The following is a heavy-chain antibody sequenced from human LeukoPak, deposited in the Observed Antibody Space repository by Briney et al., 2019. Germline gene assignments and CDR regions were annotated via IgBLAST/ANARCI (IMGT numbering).Heavy chain of an antibody. CDR3: ARDLKMGYSSGRYSWGTGSSNDY. CDR1: GYTFFNYA. CDR2: INTRNGNT. Sequence: ASVKVSCKASGYTFFNYAIHWVRQAPGQRLEWMGWINTRNGNTEYSQEFQGRVTMTTDTSTSTAYMELRSLRSDDTAVYYCARDLKMGYSSGRYSWGTGSSNDYWGQGTLVTVSS. D-gene: IGHD6-19*01. J-gene: IGHJ4*02. V-gene: IGHV1-3*04.